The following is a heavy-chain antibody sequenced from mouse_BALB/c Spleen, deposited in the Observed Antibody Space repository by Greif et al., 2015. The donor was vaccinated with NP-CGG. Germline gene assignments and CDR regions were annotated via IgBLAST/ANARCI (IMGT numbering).Heavy chain of an antibody. D-gene: IGHD2-14*01. CDR1: GFTFSSFG. Sequence: EVKLMESGGGLVQPGGSRKLSCAASGFTFSSFGMHWVRQAPEKGLEWVAYISSGSSTIYYADTVKGRFTISRDNPKNTLFLQMTSLRSEDTAMYYCARRYRYDGAYAMDYWGQGTSVTVSS. V-gene: IGHV5-17*02. CDR2: ISSGSSTI. J-gene: IGHJ4*01. CDR3: ARRYRYDGAYAMDY.